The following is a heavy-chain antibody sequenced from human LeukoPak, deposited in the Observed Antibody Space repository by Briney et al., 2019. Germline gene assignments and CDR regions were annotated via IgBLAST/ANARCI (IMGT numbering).Heavy chain of an antibody. CDR2: ISGNNDNP. CDR1: GYTFSNFG. J-gene: IGHJ4*02. CDR3: ARDGTSTDDY. Sequence: ASMKVSCKASGYTFSNFGINWVRQAPGQGLEWMGWISGNNDNPNYGQKFQGRFTVTTDSSTNTAYMELRNLRLDDTAVYYCARDGTSTDDYWGQGTLVTVSS. D-gene: IGHD2-2*01. V-gene: IGHV1-18*01.